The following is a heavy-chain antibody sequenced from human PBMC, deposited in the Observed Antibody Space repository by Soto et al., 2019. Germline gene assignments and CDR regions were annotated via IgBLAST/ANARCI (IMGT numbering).Heavy chain of an antibody. CDR1: GFVFSDYG. CDR2: ITNDGNNE. J-gene: IGHJ6*02. CDR3: AKEGPGGERHFYYGMDV. D-gene: IGHD2-15*01. V-gene: IGHV3-30*18. Sequence: KLVESGGGVVQPGRSLRLSCAASGFVFSDYGMHWVRQAPGKGLEWVALITNDGNNEFYRESVKGRFSISRGRSKNTVDLLMNSLRPEDTGVYYCAKEGPGGERHFYYGMDVWGQGTTVPVSS.